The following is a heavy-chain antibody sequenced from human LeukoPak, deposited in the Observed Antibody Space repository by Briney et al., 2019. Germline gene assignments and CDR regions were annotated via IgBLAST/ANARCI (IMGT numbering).Heavy chain of an antibody. V-gene: IGHV4-59*01. Sequence: SETLSLTCAVYGGSFSGYYWSWIRQPPGKGLEWIGYIYYSGSTNYNPSLKSRVTISVDTSKNQFSLKLSSVTAADTAVYYCARELTGTPAVFDYWGQGTLVTVSS. J-gene: IGHJ4*02. D-gene: IGHD1-20*01. CDR1: GGSFSGYY. CDR3: ARELTGTPAVFDY. CDR2: IYYSGST.